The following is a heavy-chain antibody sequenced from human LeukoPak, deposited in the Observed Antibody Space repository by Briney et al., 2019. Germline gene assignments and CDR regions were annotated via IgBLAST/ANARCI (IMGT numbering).Heavy chain of an antibody. CDR1: GYTFTGYY. CDR3: ARDLLVSYSSGWWDHDY. Sequence: ASVKVSCKASGYTFTGYYMHWVRQAPGQGLEWMGWINPNSGGTNYAQKFQGRVTMTRDTSISTAYVELSRLRSDDTAVYYCARDLLVSYSSGWWDHDYWGQGTLVTVSS. D-gene: IGHD6-19*01. CDR2: INPNSGGT. V-gene: IGHV1-2*02. J-gene: IGHJ4*02.